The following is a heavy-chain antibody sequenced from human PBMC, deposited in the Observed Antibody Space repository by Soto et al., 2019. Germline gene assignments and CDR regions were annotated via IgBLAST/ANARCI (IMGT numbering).Heavy chain of an antibody. J-gene: IGHJ6*02. V-gene: IGHV3-30-3*01. CDR3: APPEGHYYYYGMDV. Sequence: QVQLVESGGGVVQPGRSLRLSCAASGFTFSSYAMHWVRQAPGKGLEWVAVISYDGSNKYYADSVKGRFTISRDNSKNTQYLQMNSLRAEDTAVYYCAPPEGHYYYYGMDVWGQGTTVTVSS. CDR1: GFTFSSYA. CDR2: ISYDGSNK.